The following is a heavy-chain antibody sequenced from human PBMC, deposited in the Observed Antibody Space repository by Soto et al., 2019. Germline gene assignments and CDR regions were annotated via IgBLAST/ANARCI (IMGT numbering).Heavy chain of an antibody. CDR1: GYTFTSYD. V-gene: IGHV1-8*01. D-gene: IGHD1-26*01. J-gene: IGHJ3*02. CDR3: ARERSSGAFDI. Sequence: QVQLVQSGAEVKKPGASVKVSSKTSGYTFTSYDINWVRQATGQGLEWMGWMNPNSANTAYAQKFQGRVTMTRNTSIITAYMELSSLRSEDTAVYYCARERSSGAFDIWGQGTMVTVSS. CDR2: MNPNSANT.